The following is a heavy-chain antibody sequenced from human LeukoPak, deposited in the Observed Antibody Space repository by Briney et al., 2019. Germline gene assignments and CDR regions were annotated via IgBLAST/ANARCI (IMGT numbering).Heavy chain of an antibody. CDR3: ARDNGGWFDS. CDR1: EFIFSDYG. V-gene: IGHV3-7*03. CDR2: IKQGGREE. J-gene: IGHJ5*01. Sequence: GGSLRFSCVASEFIFSDYGMGWVRQAPGKGLEWVANIKQGGREEKYVGSVKGGFATSRDDAKSTLYLQMDSLSGDDTAVYYCARDNGGWFDSWGRGTLVTVSS. D-gene: IGHD3-10*01.